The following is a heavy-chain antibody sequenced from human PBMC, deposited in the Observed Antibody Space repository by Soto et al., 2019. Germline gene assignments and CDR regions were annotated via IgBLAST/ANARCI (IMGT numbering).Heavy chain of an antibody. Sequence: SETLSLTCTVSVGSIISGGYFWSWVRQHPGKGLEWIGNIYYSGRTYYNPSLKSRVTISVDTSKNQFSLNLSSVTAADTAVYYCARFAKEENPKVGSWYYFDYWGQGTRVTVSS. CDR1: VGSIISGGYF. V-gene: IGHV4-31*03. CDR3: ARFAKEENPKVGSWYYFDY. D-gene: IGHD6-13*01. CDR2: IYYSGRT. J-gene: IGHJ4*02.